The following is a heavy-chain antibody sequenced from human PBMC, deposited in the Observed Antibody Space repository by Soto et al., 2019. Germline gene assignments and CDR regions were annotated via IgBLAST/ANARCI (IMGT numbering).Heavy chain of an antibody. CDR1: GVTFSSYW. CDR3: ARDPTYFYDSSGYYDY. D-gene: IGHD3-22*01. J-gene: IGHJ4*02. CDR2: INSDGSST. V-gene: IGHV3-74*01. Sequence: GGFLRLSCAASGVTFSSYWMHWVRQAPGKGLVWVSRINSDGSSTSYADSVKGRFTISRDNAKNTLYLQMNSLRAEDTAVYYCARDPTYFYDSSGYYDYWGQGTLVTVSS.